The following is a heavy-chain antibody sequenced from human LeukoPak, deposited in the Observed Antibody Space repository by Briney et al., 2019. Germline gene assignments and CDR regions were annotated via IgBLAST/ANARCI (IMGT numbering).Heavy chain of an antibody. CDR1: GGSISSYY. V-gene: IGHV4-4*07. Sequence: SETLSLTCTVSGGSISSYYWSWIRQPAGKGLEWIGRIYTSGSTNYNPSLKSRVTMSVDTSKNQFSLKLSSVTAAVTAVYYCARDPSSAAGTHFGFDYWGQGILVTVSS. D-gene: IGHD6-13*01. J-gene: IGHJ4*02. CDR3: ARDPSSAAGTHFGFDY. CDR2: IYTSGST.